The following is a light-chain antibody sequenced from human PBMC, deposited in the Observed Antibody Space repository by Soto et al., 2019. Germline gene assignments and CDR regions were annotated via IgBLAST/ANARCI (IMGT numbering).Light chain of an antibody. Sequence: DIPMTQSPSTLSASVGDRVTFTCRASQSISTWLAWYQQKPGKAPKLLIYKASSFEGGVPSRFSGGGSGTDFNITISTLQPDDFATYYCQQYNTYPLTFGGGTTVEIK. CDR2: KAS. V-gene: IGKV1-5*03. CDR3: QQYNTYPLT. CDR1: QSISTW. J-gene: IGKJ4*01.